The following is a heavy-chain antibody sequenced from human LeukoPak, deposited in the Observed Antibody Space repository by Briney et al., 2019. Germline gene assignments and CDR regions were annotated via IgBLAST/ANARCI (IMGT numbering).Heavy chain of an antibody. J-gene: IGHJ6*02. D-gene: IGHD6-19*01. CDR1: GGSISSYY. CDR2: IYYSGST. V-gene: IGHV4-59*01. CDR3: ARVHITAVAGSRYYYYGMDV. Sequence: PSETLSLTCTVSGGSISSYYWSWIRQPPGKGLEWIGYIYYSGSTNYNPSLKSRVTISVDTSKNQFSLKLSSVTAADTAVYYCARVHITAVAGSRYYYYGMDVWGQGTTVTVSS.